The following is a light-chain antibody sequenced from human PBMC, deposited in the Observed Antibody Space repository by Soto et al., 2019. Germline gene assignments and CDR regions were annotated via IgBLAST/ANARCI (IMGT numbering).Light chain of an antibody. J-gene: IGKJ1*01. V-gene: IGKV3-20*01. CDR3: QQYDSTPPT. Sequence: EIVLTQYPGTLSLSPGDRATLSCRASQSVNSNYLAWYQRKPGQAPRLLIYGASNRATDIPYRFSASGYGTDFTLTSTRPEAEYFAVYYCQQYDSTPPTFGQGTKVEVK. CDR1: QSVNSNY. CDR2: GAS.